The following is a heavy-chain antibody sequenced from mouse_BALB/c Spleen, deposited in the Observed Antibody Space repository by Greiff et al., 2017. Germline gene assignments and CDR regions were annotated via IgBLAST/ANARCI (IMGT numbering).Heavy chain of an antibody. CDR1: GFTFRSYG. J-gene: IGHJ4*01. CDR2: ISSGGSYT. CDR3: ARLSDAMDY. Sequence: EVQLVESGGDLVKPGGSLKLSCAASGFTFRSYGMSWVRQTPDKRLEWVATISSGGSYTYYPDSVKGRFTISRDNAKNTLYLQMSSMKSEDTAMYYCARLSDAMDYWGQGTSVTVSS. V-gene: IGHV5-6*01.